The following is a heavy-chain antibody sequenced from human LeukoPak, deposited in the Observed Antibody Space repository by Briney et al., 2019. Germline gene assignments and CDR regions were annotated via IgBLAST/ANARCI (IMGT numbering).Heavy chain of an antibody. CDR3: ARERYYDPDAFDI. J-gene: IGHJ3*02. D-gene: IGHD3-22*01. CDR1: GGSISSYY. Sequence: SETLSLTCTVSGGSISSYYWSWLRQPPGKGLEWIGYIYYSGSTNYNPSLKSRVTISVDTSKNQFSLKLSSVTAADTAVYYCARERYYDPDAFDIWGQGTMVTVSS. CDR2: IYYSGST. V-gene: IGHV4-59*12.